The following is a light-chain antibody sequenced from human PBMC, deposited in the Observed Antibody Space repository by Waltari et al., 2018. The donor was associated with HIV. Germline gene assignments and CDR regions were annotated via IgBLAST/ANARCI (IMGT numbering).Light chain of an antibody. CDR1: TTAILNHHS. CDR3: TSSMSGEALL. Sequence: HSALTQPASVSASPGQSITISCTTSTTAILNHHSLSWFRHPPAEAPHLILPDANIPPSGFPVRFSGSKTDTTASLTISGLQCEDEGDYYCTSSMSGEALLFGGGTKVTVL. CDR2: DAN. V-gene: IGLV2-14*01. J-gene: IGLJ3*02.